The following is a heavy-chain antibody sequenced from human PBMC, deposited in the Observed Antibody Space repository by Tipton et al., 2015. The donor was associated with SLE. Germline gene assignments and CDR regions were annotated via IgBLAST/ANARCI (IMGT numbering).Heavy chain of an antibody. CDR2: VYYSGST. CDR1: GGSITSGGYS. CDR3: ARIYSGSYFAPDDF. Sequence: LRLSCDVSGGSITSGGYSWSWIRQPPGKGLELIGTVYYSGSTYYNPSLERRLTISIDTPKNEFSLRLRSVTAADTAVYFCARIYSGSYFAPDDFWGQGTLVTVSS. V-gene: IGHV4-30-2*03. D-gene: IGHD1-26*01. J-gene: IGHJ4*02.